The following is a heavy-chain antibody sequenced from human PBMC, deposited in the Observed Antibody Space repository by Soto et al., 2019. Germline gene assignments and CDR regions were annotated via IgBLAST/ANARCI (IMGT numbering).Heavy chain of an antibody. J-gene: IGHJ4*02. D-gene: IGHD1-26*01. Sequence: GSSVKVSCKVSGYTLTELSMHWVRQAPGKGLEWMGGFDPEDGETIYAQKFQGRVTMTEDTSTDTAYMELSSLRSEDTAVYYCATPGGVGATFRALRANYFDYWGQGTLVTVSS. V-gene: IGHV1-24*01. CDR2: FDPEDGET. CDR3: ATPGGVGATFRALRANYFDY. CDR1: GYTLTELS.